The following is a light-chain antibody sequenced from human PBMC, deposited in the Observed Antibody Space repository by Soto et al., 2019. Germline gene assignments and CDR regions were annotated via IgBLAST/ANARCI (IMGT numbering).Light chain of an antibody. CDR1: SSDVGTYNF. CDR3: SSYANSDTVI. Sequence: QAVVTQPASVSGSPGQSITISCTGTSSDVGTYNFVSWYRQHPVKAPILIIFDVSSRPSGISNRFSGSKSGNTASLTISGVQAEDEADYYCSSYANSDTVIFGGGTKVTVL. V-gene: IGLV2-14*01. CDR2: DVS. J-gene: IGLJ2*01.